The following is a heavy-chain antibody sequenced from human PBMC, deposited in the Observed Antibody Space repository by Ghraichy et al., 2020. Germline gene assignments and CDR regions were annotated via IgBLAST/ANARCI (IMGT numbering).Heavy chain of an antibody. Sequence: SETLSLTCAVYGGSFSGYYWSWIRQPPGKGLEWIGEINHSGSTNYNPSLKSRVTISVDTSKKQFSLKLSSVTAADTAVYYCASSPPYSGSYSYFDYWGQGTLVTVSS. CDR1: GGSFSGYY. D-gene: IGHD1-26*01. J-gene: IGHJ4*02. CDR3: ASSPPYSGSYSYFDY. CDR2: INHSGST. V-gene: IGHV4-34*01.